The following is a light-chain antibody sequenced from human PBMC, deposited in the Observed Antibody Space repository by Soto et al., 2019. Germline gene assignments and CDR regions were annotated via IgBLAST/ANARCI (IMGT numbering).Light chain of an antibody. J-gene: IGLJ1*01. CDR3: SSFAPGRVYV. V-gene: IGLV2-14*03. CDR1: SSDIGAYDY. CDR2: EVT. Sequence: QSALTQHASVSGSPGQSSTISCTGTSSDIGAYDYVSWYQQHPGRAPKLIIYEVTQRCSGLSDRFSGSKSGNTASLTISGLQAEDEGDYYCSSFAPGRVYVFGSGTKLTVL.